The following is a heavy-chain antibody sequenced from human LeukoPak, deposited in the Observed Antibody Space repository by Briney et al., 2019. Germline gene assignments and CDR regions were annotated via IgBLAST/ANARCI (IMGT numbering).Heavy chain of an antibody. CDR1: GFTFSDYY. D-gene: IGHD2-2*01. V-gene: IGHV3-69-1*01. CDR3: ARAADIVVVPAAMQWYFQH. J-gene: IGHJ1*01. CDR2: ISSSSTI. Sequence: GGSLRLSCAASGFTFSDYYMNWVRQAPGKGLEWVSSISSSSTIYYSDYVTGRFTISRDNAKNSLYLQMNSLRAEDTAVYYCARAADIVVVPAAMQWYFQHWGQGTLVTVSS.